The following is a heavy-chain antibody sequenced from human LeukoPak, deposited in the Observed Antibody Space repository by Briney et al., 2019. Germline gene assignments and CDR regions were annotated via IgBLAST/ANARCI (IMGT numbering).Heavy chain of an antibody. CDR1: GYTFTNYG. V-gene: IGHV1-18*01. CDR2: ISAYNGNT. D-gene: IGHD3-10*01. CDR3: ARGSFGGSGSYYNRRPDYYYYYGMDV. J-gene: IGHJ6*02. Sequence: GASVKVSCKASGYTFTNYGISWVRQAPGQGLEWMGWISAYNGNTKYAQKFQSRVTMTTDTSTNTVNMELRSLRSDDTAVYYCARGSFGGSGSYYNRRPDYYYYYGMDVWGQGATVTVSS.